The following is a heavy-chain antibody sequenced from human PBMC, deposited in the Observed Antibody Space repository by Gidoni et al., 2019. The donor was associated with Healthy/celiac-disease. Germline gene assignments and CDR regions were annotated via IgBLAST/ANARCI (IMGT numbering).Heavy chain of an antibody. CDR3: ARDFAPSYYDYVWGSYRY. J-gene: IGHJ4*02. CDR2: ISSSSSYI. D-gene: IGHD3-16*02. V-gene: IGHV3-21*01. Sequence: EVQLVESGGGLVKPGGSLRLSCAASGFTFSSYSMNWVRQAPGKGLEWVSSISSSSSYIYYADSVKGRFTISRDNAKNSLYLQMNSLRAEDTAVYYCARDFAPSYYDYVWGSYRYWGQGTLVTVSS. CDR1: GFTFSSYS.